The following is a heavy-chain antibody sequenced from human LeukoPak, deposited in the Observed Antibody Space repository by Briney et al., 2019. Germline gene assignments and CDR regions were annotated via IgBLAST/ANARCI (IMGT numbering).Heavy chain of an antibody. CDR3: ARGFDFWSGYCRRFDP. CDR2: INHSGST. D-gene: IGHD3-3*01. J-gene: IGHJ5*02. CDR1: GGSFSGYY. V-gene: IGHV4-34*01. Sequence: PSETLSLTCAVYGGSFSGYYWSWLRQPPGKGLEWIGEINHSGSTNYNPSLKSRVTISVDTSKNQFSLKLSSVTAADTAVYYCARGFDFWSGYCRRFDPWGQGTLVTVSS.